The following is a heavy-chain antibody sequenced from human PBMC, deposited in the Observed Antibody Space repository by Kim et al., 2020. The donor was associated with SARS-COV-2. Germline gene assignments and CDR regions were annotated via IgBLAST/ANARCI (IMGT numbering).Heavy chain of an antibody. Sequence: GGSLRLSCAASALTFSSYGMHWVRQAPGKGLEWVAVISYDGSSKYYADSVKGRFTISRDNSKNTLYLQMNSLRVEDTAVYYCAKADRIQIWFLALSLWG. CDR2: ISYDGSSK. D-gene: IGHD5-18*01. CDR3: AKADRIQIWFLALSL. J-gene: IGHJ1*01. V-gene: IGHV3-30*18. CDR1: ALTFSSYG.